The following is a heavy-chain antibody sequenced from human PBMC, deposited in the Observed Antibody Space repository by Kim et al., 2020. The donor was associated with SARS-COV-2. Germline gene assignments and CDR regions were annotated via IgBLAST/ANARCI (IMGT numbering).Heavy chain of an antibody. Sequence: SDPRYSPSFQGQVTISADKSISTAYLQWSSLKASDTAMYYCARLDGREDYWGQGTLVTVSS. CDR3: ARLDGREDY. CDR2: SDP. V-gene: IGHV5-51*01. D-gene: IGHD1-26*01. J-gene: IGHJ4*02.